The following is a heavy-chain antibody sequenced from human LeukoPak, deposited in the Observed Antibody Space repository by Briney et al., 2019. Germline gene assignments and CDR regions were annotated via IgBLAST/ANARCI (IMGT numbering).Heavy chain of an antibody. V-gene: IGHV4-59*08. J-gene: IGHJ6*02. D-gene: IGHD4-17*01. CDR2: IYYSGST. Sequence: SETLSLTCTVSGGSLSSYYWSWIRQPPGKGLEWIGYIYYSGSTNYNPSLKSRVTISVDTSKNQFSLKLSSVTAADTAVYYCARRASYGGKRYYYYYGMDVWGQGTTVTVSS. CDR1: GGSLSSYY. CDR3: ARRASYGGKRYYYYYGMDV.